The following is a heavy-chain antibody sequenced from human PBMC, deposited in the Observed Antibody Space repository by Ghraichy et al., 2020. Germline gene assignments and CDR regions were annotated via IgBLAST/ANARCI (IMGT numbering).Heavy chain of an antibody. CDR3: ARLKGSTRFWFDP. CDR2: IRGYDGET. Sequence: ASVKVSCKASGYTFSSYGFNWVRQAPGQGLEWMGWIRGYDGETKYAQNFQDRVTATIDTTASTGYLELRNLTSDDTAIYYCARLKGSTRFWFDPWGQGTLVTVSS. V-gene: IGHV1-18*01. J-gene: IGHJ5*02. CDR1: GYTFSSYG. D-gene: IGHD2-2*01.